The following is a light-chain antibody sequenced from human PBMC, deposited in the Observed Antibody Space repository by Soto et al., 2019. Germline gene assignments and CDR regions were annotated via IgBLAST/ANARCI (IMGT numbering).Light chain of an antibody. J-gene: IGLJ1*01. CDR1: SSNFGAGYD. CDR2: GNN. CDR3: QSYDSSLSAYV. Sequence: QPVLTQPPSVSGAPGQRVTISCTGSSSNFGAGYDVHWYQQLPGTAPKLLIYGNNKRPSGVPDRFSGSKSGTSASLAITGLQAEDEADYYCQSYDSSLSAYVFGTGTKVTVL. V-gene: IGLV1-40*01.